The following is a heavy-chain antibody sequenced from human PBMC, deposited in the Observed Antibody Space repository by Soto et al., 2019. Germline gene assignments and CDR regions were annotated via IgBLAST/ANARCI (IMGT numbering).Heavy chain of an antibody. V-gene: IGHV4-61*01. CDR3: ARDRKIATTIFGVARPYGMDV. Sequence: ATLSLTCTVSGGPVSSGSYYWSWIREPPGKGLEWIGYIYYSGSTNYNPSLKSRVTISVDTSKNQFSLKLSSVTAADTAVYYCARDRKIATTIFGVARPYGMDVWGQGTTVTVSS. J-gene: IGHJ6*02. D-gene: IGHD3-3*01. CDR2: IYYSGST. CDR1: GGPVSSGSYY.